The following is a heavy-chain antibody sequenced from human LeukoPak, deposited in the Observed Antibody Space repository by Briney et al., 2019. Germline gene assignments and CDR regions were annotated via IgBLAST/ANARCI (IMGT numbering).Heavy chain of an antibody. J-gene: IGHJ1*01. CDR2: INPDGSSS. V-gene: IGHV3-74*01. Sequence: GGSLRLSCAASGFSFTTYWMHWVRQAPGKELVWVSHINPDGSSSTYADSVKGRFTISRDNAKNTLYLQMNSLRAEDTAVYYCAYQLLPNWGQGTLVTVSS. CDR1: GFSFTTYW. CDR3: AYQLLPN. D-gene: IGHD2-2*01.